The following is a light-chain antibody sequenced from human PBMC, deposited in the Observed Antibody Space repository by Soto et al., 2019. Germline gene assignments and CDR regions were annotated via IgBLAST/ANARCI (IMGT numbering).Light chain of an antibody. CDR2: GAS. Sequence: EIHMTQSPSTLSASVGHRVTLSCRASQSMGSNLAWYQQKPGQAPRLLIYGASTRATGIPARSSGSGSGTEFTLTITSLPSEDFEVYYCQQYHNWPRTFGQGTKVDIK. J-gene: IGKJ1*01. CDR3: QQYHNWPRT. CDR1: QSMGSN. V-gene: IGKV3-15*01.